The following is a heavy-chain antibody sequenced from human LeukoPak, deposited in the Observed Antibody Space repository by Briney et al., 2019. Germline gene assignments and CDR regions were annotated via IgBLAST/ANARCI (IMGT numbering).Heavy chain of an antibody. V-gene: IGHV4-59*01. CDR1: GGSISSYY. CDR3: ARVGLYYDFWSGYYPRYYFDY. CDR2: IYYSGST. J-gene: IGHJ4*02. Sequence: PSETLSLTCTVSGGSISSYYWSWIRQPPGKGLEWLGYIYYSGSTNYNPSLKSRVTISVDTSKNQFSLKLSSVTAADTAVYYCARVGLYYDFWSGYYPRYYFDYWGQGTLVTVSS. D-gene: IGHD3-3*01.